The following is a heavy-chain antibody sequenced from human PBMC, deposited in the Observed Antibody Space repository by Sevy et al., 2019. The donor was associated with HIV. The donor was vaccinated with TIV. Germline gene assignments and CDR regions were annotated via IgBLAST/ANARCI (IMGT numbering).Heavy chain of an antibody. V-gene: IGHV3-15*01. D-gene: IGHD5-18*01. CDR3: TTGDPYNRYGYMRPYFFDY. Sequence: GGSLRLSCAASAFTFTNTWMSWVRQAPGKGLEWVGRIKSKTDGGTGDYAAPVKGRFSISRDDSKNTLYLQMNSLKTEDTAVYYCTTGDPYNRYGYMRPYFFDYWGQGTLVTVSS. CDR2: IKSKTDGGTG. CDR1: AFTFTNTW. J-gene: IGHJ4*02.